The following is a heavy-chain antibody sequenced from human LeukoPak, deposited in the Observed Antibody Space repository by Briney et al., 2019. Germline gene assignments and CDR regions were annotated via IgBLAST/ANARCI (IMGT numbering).Heavy chain of an antibody. Sequence: GESLKISCKGSGYRFTKYWIGWVRQMPGKGLEWMGIIYPGDSDSRYSPSFQGQVTMSADKSISTAYLQWSSLEASDTAMYYCATTSPRDGYNYYWGQGTLVTVSS. V-gene: IGHV5-51*01. CDR1: GYRFTKYW. D-gene: IGHD5-24*01. J-gene: IGHJ4*02. CDR3: ATTSPRDGYNYY. CDR2: IYPGDSDS.